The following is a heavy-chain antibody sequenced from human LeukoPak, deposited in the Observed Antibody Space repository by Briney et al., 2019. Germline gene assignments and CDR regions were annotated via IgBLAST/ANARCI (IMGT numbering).Heavy chain of an antibody. CDR1: GFTFSNYS. J-gene: IGHJ4*02. CDR2: ISSSSSSI. Sequence: GGPLRLSCAASGFTFSNYSMNWVRQAPGKGLEWVSYISSSSSSIYYADSVKGRFTISRDNAKNSLYLQMNSLRAEDTAVYYCARDLYVLRFLEWSNPSPFFDYWGQGTLVTVSS. CDR3: ARDLYVLRFLEWSNPSPFFDY. D-gene: IGHD3-3*01. V-gene: IGHV3-48*04.